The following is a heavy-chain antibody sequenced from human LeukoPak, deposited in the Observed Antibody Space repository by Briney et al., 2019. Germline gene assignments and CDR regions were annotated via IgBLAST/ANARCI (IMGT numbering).Heavy chain of an antibody. V-gene: IGHV1-8*01. Sequence: ASVKVSCKASGYTFTSYDINWVRQATGQGLEWMGWMNPNSGNTGYAQKFQGRVTMTRNTSISTAYMELSSLRSEDTAVYYCARFYYDNSGYLFFDSWGQGTLVTVSS. CDR2: MNPNSGNT. CDR1: GYTFTSYD. CDR3: ARFYYDNSGYLFFDS. J-gene: IGHJ4*02. D-gene: IGHD3-22*01.